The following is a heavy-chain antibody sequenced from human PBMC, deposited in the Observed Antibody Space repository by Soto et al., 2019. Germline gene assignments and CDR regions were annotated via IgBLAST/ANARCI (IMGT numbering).Heavy chain of an antibody. D-gene: IGHD2-21*01. CDR1: GGTFSSYA. J-gene: IGHJ3*02. V-gene: IGHV1-69*10. CDR3: ARDPDIVVVSDAFDI. Sequence: ASVNVSCKASGGTFSSYAISWVRQAPGQGLEWMGGIIPILGIANYAQKFQGRVTITADKSTSTAYMELSSLRSEDTAVYYCARDPDIVVVSDAFDIWGQGTMVTVSS. CDR2: IIPILGIA.